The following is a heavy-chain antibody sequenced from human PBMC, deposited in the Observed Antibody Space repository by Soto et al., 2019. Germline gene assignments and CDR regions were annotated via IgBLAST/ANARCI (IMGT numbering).Heavy chain of an antibody. Sequence: QVQLVQSGAEVKKPGASVKVSCKASGYTFTSYGISWVRQAPGQGLERMGWISAYNGNTNYAQKLQGRVTMTTDTSTSTAYMELRSLRSDDTAVYYCARASCSGGSCYSYYFDYWGQGTLVTVSS. V-gene: IGHV1-18*01. CDR3: ARASCSGGSCYSYYFDY. J-gene: IGHJ4*02. D-gene: IGHD2-15*01. CDR2: ISAYNGNT. CDR1: GYTFTSYG.